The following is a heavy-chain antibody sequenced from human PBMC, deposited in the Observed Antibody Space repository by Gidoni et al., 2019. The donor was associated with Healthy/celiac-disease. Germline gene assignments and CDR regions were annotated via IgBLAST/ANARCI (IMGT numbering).Heavy chain of an antibody. V-gene: IGHV3-53*01. J-gene: IGHJ3*02. Sequence: VQLVESGGGLIQPGGSLRLSCAASGFTVSRYYLSWARQAPGKGLAWVSLIYNVGSTYNEDAVKGRFTISRENSKNTLYLQMNSLRAEDTAVYYCARDGAPDAFDIWGQGTMVTVSS. CDR1: GFTVSRYY. D-gene: IGHD1-26*01. CDR3: ARDGAPDAFDI. CDR2: IYNVGST.